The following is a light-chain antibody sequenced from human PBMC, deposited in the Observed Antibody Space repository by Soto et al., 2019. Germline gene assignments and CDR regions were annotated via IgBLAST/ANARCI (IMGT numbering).Light chain of an antibody. V-gene: IGKV3-20*01. CDR1: QSISSSF. CDR3: QQYGSSRYT. Sequence: EIVLTQSPGTLSLSPGERATLSCRASQSISSSFLAWYQQRPGQAPRLLIYGASSRATGIPDRFSGSGSGTDFTLTISRLEPEDFAVYYCQQYGSSRYTFGKGTKREIK. J-gene: IGKJ2*01. CDR2: GAS.